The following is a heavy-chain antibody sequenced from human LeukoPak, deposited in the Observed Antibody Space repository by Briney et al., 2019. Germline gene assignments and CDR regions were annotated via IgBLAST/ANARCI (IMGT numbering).Heavy chain of an antibody. CDR2: INSDGFSI. V-gene: IGHV3-74*01. CDR3: AKGITMVRGGAFDI. Sequence: GGSLRLSCAASGFTFSAYWMRWVRQAPGKGLVWVSRINSDGFSITYADSVKGRFTISRDNAKNSLYLQMNSLRAEDTALYYCAKGITMVRGGAFDIWGQGTMVTVSS. CDR1: GFTFSAYW. D-gene: IGHD3-10*01. J-gene: IGHJ3*02.